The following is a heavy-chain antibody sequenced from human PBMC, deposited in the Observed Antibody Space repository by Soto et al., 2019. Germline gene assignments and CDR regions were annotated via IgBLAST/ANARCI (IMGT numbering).Heavy chain of an antibody. CDR1: GFTFTNNN. V-gene: IGHV3-21*01. Sequence: GGSLRLSCAASGFTFTNNNMNLVRQSPGKGLEWVSSISSSSSFRNDADSVKGRFSMSRDNDKKLLYLQMERLRAEDTAVYYCARDPPLSVLVVVATDDFWGQRTLVTVSS. D-gene: IGHD3-22*01. CDR3: ARDPPLSVLVVVATDDF. J-gene: IGHJ4*02. CDR2: ISSSSSFR.